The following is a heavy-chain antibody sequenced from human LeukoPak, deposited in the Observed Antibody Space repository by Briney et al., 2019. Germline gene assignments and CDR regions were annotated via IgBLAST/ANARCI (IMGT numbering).Heavy chain of an antibody. CDR3: ARPAPYSSSWYANWFDP. J-gene: IGHJ5*02. CDR2: INPNSGGT. Sequence: ASVKVSCKASGYTFTGYYMHWVRQAPGQGLEWMGWINPNSGGTNYAQKFQGRVTMTRDTSISTAYMELSRLRSDDTAVYYCARPAPYSSSWYANWFDPWGQGTLVTVSS. V-gene: IGHV1-2*02. D-gene: IGHD6-13*01. CDR1: GYTFTGYY.